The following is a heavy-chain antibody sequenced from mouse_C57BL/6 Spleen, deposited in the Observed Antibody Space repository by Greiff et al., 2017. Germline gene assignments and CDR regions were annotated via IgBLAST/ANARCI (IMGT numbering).Heavy chain of an antibody. CDR3: AGWAIGYDDGDY. Sequence: QVQLQQSGAELARPGASVKLSCKASGYTFTSYGISWVKQRTGQGLEWIGEIYPSSGNTYYNEKFKGKATLTADKSSSTAYMELRSLTSEDSAVYFCAGWAIGYDDGDYWGQGTTLTVSS. D-gene: IGHD3-1*01. V-gene: IGHV1-81*01. CDR2: IYPSSGNT. CDR1: GYTFTSYG. J-gene: IGHJ2*01.